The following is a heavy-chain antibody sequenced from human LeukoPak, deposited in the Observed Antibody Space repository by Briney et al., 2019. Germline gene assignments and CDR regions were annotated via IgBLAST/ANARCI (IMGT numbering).Heavy chain of an antibody. Sequence: ASVKVSCKASGYTFTSYGISWVRQAPGQGLEWMGWISAYNGNTNCAQKLQGRVTMTTDTSTSTAYMELRSLRSDDTAVYYCARVSTIFGVATGMDVWGKGTTVTVSS. D-gene: IGHD3-3*01. CDR1: GYTFTSYG. J-gene: IGHJ6*04. V-gene: IGHV1-18*01. CDR2: ISAYNGNT. CDR3: ARVSTIFGVATGMDV.